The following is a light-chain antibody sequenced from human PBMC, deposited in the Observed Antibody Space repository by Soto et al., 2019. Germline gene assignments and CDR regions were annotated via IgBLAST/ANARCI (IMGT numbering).Light chain of an antibody. CDR2: AAS. V-gene: IGKV1-39*01. CDR3: QQLNSYPIT. J-gene: IGKJ5*01. Sequence: IQMTQSPSSLSASVGDRVTITCRASQSIRSYLNCYQQKPGKAPNLLIYAASGLQTGVPSRFSGSGSGTDFTLSISSLQREDFATYYCQQLNSYPITFGQGTRLEIK. CDR1: QSIRSY.